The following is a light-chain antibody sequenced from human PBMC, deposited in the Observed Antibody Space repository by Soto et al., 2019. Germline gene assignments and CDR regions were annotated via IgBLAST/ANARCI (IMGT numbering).Light chain of an antibody. CDR3: QQYNAWPIT. CDR1: QSVNSN. CDR2: AAS. V-gene: IGKV3-15*01. J-gene: IGKJ5*01. Sequence: EMVLPQSPATLSVSPGERATLSCRASQSVNSNLAWYQQKPGKAPKLLIYAASTRDTGIPSRFRGGGSGADFTLTITSLQSEDFAIYYCQQYNAWPITFGQGTRLEIK.